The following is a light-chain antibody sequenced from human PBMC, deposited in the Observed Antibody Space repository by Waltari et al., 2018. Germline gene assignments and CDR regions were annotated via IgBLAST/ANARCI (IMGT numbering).Light chain of an antibody. CDR1: NSNIGSRA. Sequence: QSILTQSPSASGTPGQRVTISCSGSNSNIGSRAVTWYQQLPGMAPKLGMYGNNPLPSGVPDRFSGSKSGTSASLAISGLQSEDEADYYCATWDDRLNWVFGGGTKLTVL. J-gene: IGLJ3*02. V-gene: IGLV1-44*01. CDR2: GNN. CDR3: ATWDDRLNWV.